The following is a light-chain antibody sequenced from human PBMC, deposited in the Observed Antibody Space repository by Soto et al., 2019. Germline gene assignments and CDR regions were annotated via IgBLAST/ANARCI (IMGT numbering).Light chain of an antibody. V-gene: IGLV2-14*01. CDR3: SSYTFATTVI. CDR1: SSDIGGYNY. J-gene: IGLJ2*01. CDR2: EVI. Sequence: QSALTQPASVSGSPGQSITISCTGTSSDIGGYNYVSWYQQHPGKAPKLIIYEVIYRPSGVSDRFSGSKSGNTASLTISGLQAEDEADYYCSSYTFATTVIFGGGTKVTVL.